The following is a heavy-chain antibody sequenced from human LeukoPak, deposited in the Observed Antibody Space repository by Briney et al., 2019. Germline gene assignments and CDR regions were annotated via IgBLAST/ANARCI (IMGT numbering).Heavy chain of an antibody. CDR2: IYYSGST. CDR1: GGSISSSSYY. V-gene: IGHV4-39*07. CDR3: ARETSGSYDY. Sequence: SETLSLTCTVSGGSISSSSYYWGWIRQPPGKGLEWIGSIYYSGSTHYNPSLKSRVTISVDTSKNQFSLKLSSVTAADTAVYYCARETSGSYDYWGRGTLVTVSS. J-gene: IGHJ4*02. D-gene: IGHD1-26*01.